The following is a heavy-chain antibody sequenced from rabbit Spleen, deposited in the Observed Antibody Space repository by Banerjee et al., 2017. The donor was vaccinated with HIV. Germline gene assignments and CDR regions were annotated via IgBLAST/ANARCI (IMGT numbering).Heavy chain of an antibody. Sequence: QLEESAGGLVQPGGSLKLSCKASGFTLSSYYMNWVRQAPGKGLEWIGYIDPVFGITYYANWVNGRFSISRENAQNTVTLQMTSLTAADTATYFCARDLDGVIGWNFGWWGPGTLVTVS. CDR2: IDPVFGIT. D-gene: IGHD4-1*01. J-gene: IGHJ6*01. CDR3: ARDLDGVIGWNFGW. V-gene: IGHV1S7*01. CDR1: GFTLSSYY.